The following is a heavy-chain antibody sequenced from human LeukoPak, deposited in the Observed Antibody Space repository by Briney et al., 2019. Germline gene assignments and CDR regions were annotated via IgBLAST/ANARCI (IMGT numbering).Heavy chain of an antibody. D-gene: IGHD3-9*01. CDR1: GFTFSTYA. J-gene: IGHJ4*02. V-gene: IGHV3-48*02. CDR3: AREILSGYSDY. Sequence: GGSLRLSCAASGFTFSTYAMTWVRQAPGKGLEWVSGINSNGDEIYYADSVKGRFTISRDNAKNSLYLQMNNLRDEDTAVYYCAREILSGYSDYWGQGTLVTVSS. CDR2: INSNGDEI.